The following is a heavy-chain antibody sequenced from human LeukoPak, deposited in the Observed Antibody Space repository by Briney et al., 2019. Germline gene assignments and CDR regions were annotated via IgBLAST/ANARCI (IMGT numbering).Heavy chain of an antibody. CDR1: GYTFTSYD. J-gene: IGHJ6*03. D-gene: IGHD3-16*01. V-gene: IGHV1-8*01. CDR2: MNPNSGNT. CDR3: ARGVGGLGNMDV. Sequence: ASVKVSCKAAGYTFTSYDINWVRQATGQGLEWMGWMNPNSGNTGYAQKFQGRVTMTRNTSISTAYMELSSLRSEDTAVYYCARGVGGLGNMDVWGEGTTVIVSS.